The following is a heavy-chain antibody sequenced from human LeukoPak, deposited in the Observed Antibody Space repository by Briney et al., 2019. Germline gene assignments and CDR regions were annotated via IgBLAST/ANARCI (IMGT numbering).Heavy chain of an antibody. V-gene: IGHV3-48*01. Sequence: GGSLRLSCAASGFTFSSYSMNWVRQAPGKGLEWVSFISSSSSTIYYADSVKGRFTISRDNAKNSLFLQMNSLRAEDTAVYYCAKGGEVSSWYKRLKLYFDYWGQGTLVTVSS. J-gene: IGHJ4*02. D-gene: IGHD6-13*01. CDR3: AKGGEVSSWYKRLKLYFDY. CDR2: ISSSSSTI. CDR1: GFTFSSYS.